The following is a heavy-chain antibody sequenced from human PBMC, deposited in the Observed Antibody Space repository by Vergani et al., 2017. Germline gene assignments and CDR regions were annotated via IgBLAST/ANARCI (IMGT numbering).Heavy chain of an antibody. CDR3: ARDREXCTNGVCQMRWFDP. Sequence: QVLLQQWGAGLLKTSETLSLTCGVHGGSFSVYYWSWIRQSPGKGLEWIGAINDIGTTNYNPSLKSRVTISVDTSKTQFSLRLNSVTAADTAVYYCARDREXCTNGVCQMRWFDPWGQGTLVTVSS. CDR2: INDIGTT. J-gene: IGHJ5*02. D-gene: IGHD2-8*01. CDR1: GGSFSVYY. V-gene: IGHV4-34*01.